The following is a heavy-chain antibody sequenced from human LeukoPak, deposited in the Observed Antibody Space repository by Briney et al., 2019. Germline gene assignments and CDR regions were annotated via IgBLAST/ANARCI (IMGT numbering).Heavy chain of an antibody. Sequence: GGSLRLSCAASGFTFSSYSMTWVRQAPGKGLEWVSSISSSSSYIYYADSVKGRFTISRDNAKNSLYLQMNSLRAEDTAVYYCARGTYDFGRGYPPFDSGGQGTRVTVSS. D-gene: IGHD3-3*01. J-gene: IGHJ4*02. CDR3: ARGTYDFGRGYPPFDS. CDR1: GFTFSSYS. V-gene: IGHV3-21*01. CDR2: ISSSSSYI.